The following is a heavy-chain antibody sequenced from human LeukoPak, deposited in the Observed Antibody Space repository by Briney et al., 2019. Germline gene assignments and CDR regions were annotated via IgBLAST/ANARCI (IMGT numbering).Heavy chain of an antibody. Sequence: PSQTLSLACTVSGVSISDGGNVWGWLRQQRGKGLEWIGEVYESGKTYYNPSHKRRFSLSLDSSKNQFSLQLTSVTAADTAVYYCARAPAIGYYDGGAYYYRSGRFDPWGEGALVTVSS. V-gene: IGHV4-31*03. J-gene: IGHJ5*02. CDR3: ARAPAIGYYDGGAYYYRSGRFDP. CDR2: VYESGKT. D-gene: IGHD3-22*01. CDR1: GVSISDGGNV.